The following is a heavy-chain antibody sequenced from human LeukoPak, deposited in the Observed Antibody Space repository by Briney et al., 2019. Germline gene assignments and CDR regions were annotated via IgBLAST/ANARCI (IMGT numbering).Heavy chain of an antibody. D-gene: IGHD3-22*01. V-gene: IGHV3-23*01. CDR2: IGASVGNT. CDR3: AKASYYDSSGYYYDY. Sequence: GGSLRLSCVASGFTFSSYAMGWVRQAPGKGLEWVSVIGASVGNTHYADIVKGRFTISRDVSKNTLYLQVNSLRAEDTAVYFCAKASYYDSSGYYYDYWGQGTLVTVSS. J-gene: IGHJ4*02. CDR1: GFTFSSYA.